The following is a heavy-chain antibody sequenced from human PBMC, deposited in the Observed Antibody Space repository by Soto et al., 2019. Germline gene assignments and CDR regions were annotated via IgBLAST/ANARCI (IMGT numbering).Heavy chain of an antibody. D-gene: IGHD2-15*01. CDR3: AKDLSSYYYFDC. CDR1: GFTFGIYA. J-gene: IGHJ4*02. V-gene: IGHV3-23*01. CDR2: ISATGGST. Sequence: GGSLRLSCAASGFTFGIYAMTWVRQAPGKGLEWVSTISATGGSTFYADSVKGRFTISRDNSKNTLYLQMNSLRAEDTAIYYCAKDLSSYYYFDCWGQGTRVTVAS.